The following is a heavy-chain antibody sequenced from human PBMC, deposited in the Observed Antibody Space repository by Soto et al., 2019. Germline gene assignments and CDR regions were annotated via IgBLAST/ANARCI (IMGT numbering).Heavy chain of an antibody. CDR2: IIPIFGTA. V-gene: IGHV1-69*13. Sequence: SVKVSCKASGGTFSSYAISWVRQAPGQGLEWMGGIIPIFGTANYAQKFQGRVTITADESTSTAYMELSSLRSEDTAVYYCARAPGSYYTHYYCGMDVWGQGTTVTVSS. D-gene: IGHD1-26*01. CDR1: GGTFSSYA. CDR3: ARAPGSYYTHYYCGMDV. J-gene: IGHJ6*02.